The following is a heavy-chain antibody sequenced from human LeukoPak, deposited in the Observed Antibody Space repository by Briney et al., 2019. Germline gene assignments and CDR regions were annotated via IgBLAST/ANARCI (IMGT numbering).Heavy chain of an antibody. CDR3: ARDGSHGSGSYYPYSYGMDV. Sequence: ASVKVSCKASGYTFTSYGISGVRQAPGQGLEWMGWISAYNGNTNYAQKLQGRVTMTTDTSTSTAYMELRSLRSDDTAVYYCARDGSHGSGSYYPYSYGMDVWGKGTTVTVSS. V-gene: IGHV1-18*04. J-gene: IGHJ6*04. CDR1: GYTFTSYG. CDR2: ISAYNGNT. D-gene: IGHD3-10*01.